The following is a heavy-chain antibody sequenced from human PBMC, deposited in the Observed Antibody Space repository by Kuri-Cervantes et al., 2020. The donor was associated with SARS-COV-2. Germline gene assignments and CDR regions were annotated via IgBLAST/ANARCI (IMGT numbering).Heavy chain of an antibody. D-gene: IGHD3-10*02. J-gene: IGHJ4*02. CDR1: GGSISSSSYY. CDR3: ARGVRGVRGFDY. CDR2: IYYSGST. Sequence: SETLSLTCTVSGGSISSSSYYWGWIRQPPGKGLEWIGYIYYSGSTHYNPSFKSRVTISVDTSKNQFSLKLSSVTAADTAVYYCARGVRGVRGFDYWGQGTLVTVSS. V-gene: IGHV4-39*07.